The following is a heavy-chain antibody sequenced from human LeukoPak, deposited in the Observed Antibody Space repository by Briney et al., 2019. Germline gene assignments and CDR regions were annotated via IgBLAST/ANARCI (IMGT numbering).Heavy chain of an antibody. CDR1: GYSFTTYW. CDR3: ARRMYYYDSSGYEIYYFDY. D-gene: IGHD3-22*01. Sequence: GESLKISCKGSGYSFTTYWIGWVRQMPGKGLQWIGIIYPGDSDTRYSPSFQGQVTVSADKSINTAYLQWSSLKASDTAMYYCARRMYYYDSSGYEIYYFDYWGQGTLVTVSS. V-gene: IGHV5-51*01. J-gene: IGHJ4*02. CDR2: IYPGDSDT.